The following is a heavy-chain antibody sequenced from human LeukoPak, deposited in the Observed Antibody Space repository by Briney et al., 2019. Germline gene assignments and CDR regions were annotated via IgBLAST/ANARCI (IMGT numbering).Heavy chain of an antibody. CDR1: GGSISSYY. Sequence: SETLSVTRTVSGGSISSYYWSWIRQPPGKGLEWIGYIYYSGSTNYNPSLKSRVTISVDTSKNQFSLKLSSVTAADTAVYYRARHAGYSSGWYFDYWGQGTLVTVSS. J-gene: IGHJ4*02. CDR3: ARHAGYSSGWYFDY. V-gene: IGHV4-59*08. D-gene: IGHD6-19*01. CDR2: IYYSGST.